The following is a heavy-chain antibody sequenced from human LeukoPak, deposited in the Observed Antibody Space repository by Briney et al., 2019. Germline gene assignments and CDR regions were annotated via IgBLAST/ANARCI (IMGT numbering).Heavy chain of an antibody. D-gene: IGHD4-17*01. V-gene: IGHV3-33*01. CDR2: IWYDGSNK. J-gene: IGHJ4*02. CDR1: GFTFSNYG. Sequence: GGSLRLSCAASGFTFSNYGMHWVRQAPGKGLEWVAAIWYDGSNKYYGDSVKGRFTISRDNTKNSLYLQMNNLRAEDTAVYYCARGGADYVIGYWGQGTLVTVPS. CDR3: ARGGADYVIGY.